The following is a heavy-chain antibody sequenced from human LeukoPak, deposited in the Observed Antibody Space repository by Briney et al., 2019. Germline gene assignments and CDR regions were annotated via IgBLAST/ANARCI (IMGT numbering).Heavy chain of an antibody. CDR3: VRALRYCSSTSCSNWFDP. D-gene: IGHD2-2*01. CDR1: GGSISSYY. J-gene: IGHJ5*02. V-gene: IGHV4-59*01. Sequence: SETLSLTCTVSGGSISSYYWSWIRQPPGKGLEWIGYIYYSGSTNYNPSLKSRVTISVDTSKNQFSLKLSSVTAADTAVYYCVRALRYCSSTSCSNWFDPWGQGTLVTVSS. CDR2: IYYSGST.